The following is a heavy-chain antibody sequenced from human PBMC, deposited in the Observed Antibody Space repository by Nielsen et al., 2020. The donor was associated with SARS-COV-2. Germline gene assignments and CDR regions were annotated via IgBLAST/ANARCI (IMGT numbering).Heavy chain of an antibody. CDR2: VSTGGDYI. V-gene: IGHV3-21*01. D-gene: IGHD3-3*01. CDR1: GFTFRFYT. J-gene: IGHJ4*02. Sequence: GGSLRLSCAASGFTFRFYTMHWVRQAPGKGLEWVSSVSTGGDYIHYADLVQGRFAISRDNAKDSLYLQMNSLRAEDTAIYYCARDRSGFGFDFWGQGALVTVSP. CDR3: ARDRSGFGFDF.